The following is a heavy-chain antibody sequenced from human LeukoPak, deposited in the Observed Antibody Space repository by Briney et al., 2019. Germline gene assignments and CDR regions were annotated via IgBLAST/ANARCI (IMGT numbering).Heavy chain of an antibody. CDR3: ARDPSLTYYYDSSGYNPWFDP. D-gene: IGHD3-22*01. V-gene: IGHV3-66*01. CDR2: IYSGGST. CDR1: GFTLSSNY. Sequence: GGSLRLSCAASGFTLSSNYMSWVRQAPGKGLEWVSAIYSGGSTYYADSVKGRFTISRDNSKNTLYLQMNSLRAEDTAVYYCARDPSLTYYYDSSGYNPWFDPWGQGTLVTVSS. J-gene: IGHJ5*02.